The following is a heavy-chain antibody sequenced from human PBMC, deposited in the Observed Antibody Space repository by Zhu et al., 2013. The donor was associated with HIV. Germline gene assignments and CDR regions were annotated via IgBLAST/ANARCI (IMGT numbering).Heavy chain of an antibody. V-gene: IGHV1-2*04. CDR1: GYTFTGYY. D-gene: IGHD5-18*01. CDR3: ARAEIDTAMVQFFDGMDV. J-gene: IGHJ6*02. CDR2: INPNSGGT. Sequence: QVQLVQSGAEVKKPGASVKVSCKASGYTFTGYYMHWVRQAPGQGLEWMGWINPNSGGTNYAQKFQGWVTMTRDTSISTAYMELSRLRSDDTAVYYCARAEIDTAMVQFFDGMDVWGQGTTVTVSS.